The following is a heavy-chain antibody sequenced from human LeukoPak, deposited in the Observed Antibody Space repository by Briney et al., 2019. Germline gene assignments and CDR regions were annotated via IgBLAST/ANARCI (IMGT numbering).Heavy chain of an antibody. Sequence: GGSLRLSCAASGFTFSDYYMSWFRQAPGKGLEWVSAISGSGGSTYYADSVKGRFTISRDNSKNTLYLQMNSLRAEDTAVYYCAKDPHCSSTSCLDYYGMDVWGQGTTVTVSS. J-gene: IGHJ6*02. CDR3: AKDPHCSSTSCLDYYGMDV. D-gene: IGHD2-2*01. V-gene: IGHV3-23*01. CDR1: GFTFSDYY. CDR2: ISGSGGST.